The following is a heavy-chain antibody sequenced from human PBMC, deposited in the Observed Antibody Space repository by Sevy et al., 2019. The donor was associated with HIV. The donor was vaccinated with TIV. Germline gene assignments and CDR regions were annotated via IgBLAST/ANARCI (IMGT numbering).Heavy chain of an antibody. D-gene: IGHD3-16*01. CDR1: GFTFSNAW. Sequence: GGCLRLSCTASGFTFSNAWMTWVRQTPERGLEWVASIKPITDAGTTDYAAPVQGRFTISRDDSKNTVYLQLNSLKTVDTAVYYCTAGPVSFWGQGTLVTVSS. J-gene: IGHJ4*02. V-gene: IGHV3-15*01. CDR2: IKPITDAGTT. CDR3: TAGPVSF.